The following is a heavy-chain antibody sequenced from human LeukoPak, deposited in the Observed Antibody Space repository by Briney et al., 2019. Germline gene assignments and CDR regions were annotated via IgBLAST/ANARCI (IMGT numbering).Heavy chain of an antibody. CDR3: AATSRVVVSFDY. Sequence: SETLSLTCTVSGGSISSGGYYWSWIRQHPGKGLEWIGYIYYSGSTYYNPSLKRRVTISVDTSKNQFSLKLSSVTAADTAVYYCAATSRVVVSFDYWGQGTLVTVSS. D-gene: IGHD2-21*01. CDR1: GGSISSGGYY. V-gene: IGHV4-31*03. J-gene: IGHJ4*02. CDR2: IYYSGST.